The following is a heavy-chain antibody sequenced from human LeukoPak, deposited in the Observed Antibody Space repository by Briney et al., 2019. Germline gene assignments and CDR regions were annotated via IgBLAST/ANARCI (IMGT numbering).Heavy chain of an antibody. V-gene: IGHV3-11*01. CDR2: ITNGGSTI. D-gene: IGHD3-9*01. J-gene: IGHJ6*02. Sequence: GGSLRLSCAAYGFTSSDYNMNWVCQAPGKGLEWVSYITNGGSTIHHADSVKGRFTISRDNAKKTLYLQMNSLRAEDTAVYYCARSIGLTGGGVDVWGQGTTVTVSS. CDR3: ARSIGLTGGGVDV. CDR1: GFTSSDYN.